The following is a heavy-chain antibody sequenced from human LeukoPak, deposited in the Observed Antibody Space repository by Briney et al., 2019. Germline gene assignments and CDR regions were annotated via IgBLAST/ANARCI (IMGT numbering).Heavy chain of an antibody. CDR1: GGSFSGYY. J-gene: IGHJ3*02. CDR3: AREKGLGYCSGGSCYWPSYAFDI. D-gene: IGHD2-15*01. CDR2: INHSGST. V-gene: IGHV4-34*01. Sequence: SETLSLTCAVYGGSFSGYYWSWIRQPPGKGLEWIGEINHSGSTNYNPSLKSRVTISVDTSKNQFSLKLSSVTAADTAVYYCAREKGLGYCSGGSCYWPSYAFDIWGQGTMVTVSS.